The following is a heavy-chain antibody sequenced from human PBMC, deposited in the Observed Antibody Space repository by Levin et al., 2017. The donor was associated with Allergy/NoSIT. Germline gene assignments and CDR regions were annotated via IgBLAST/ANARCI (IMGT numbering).Heavy chain of an antibody. CDR2: IDWDDDK. V-gene: IGHV2-70*11. Sequence: SGPTLVKPTQTLTLTCTFSGFSLTTSGMCVSWIRQPPGNALEWLARIDWDDDKYYSTSLKTRLTISRDTSKNQVVLTMTSMDPVDTATYYCARATTQYYGRGFDYWGQGTPVTVSS. CDR1: GFSLTTSGMC. J-gene: IGHJ4*02. CDR3: ARATTQYYGRGFDY. D-gene: IGHD3-10*01.